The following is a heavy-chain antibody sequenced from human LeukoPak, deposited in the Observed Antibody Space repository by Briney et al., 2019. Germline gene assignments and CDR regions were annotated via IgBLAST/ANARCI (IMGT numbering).Heavy chain of an antibody. V-gene: IGHV1-69*05. CDR1: GGTFSSYA. Sequence: GASVKVSCKASGGTFSSYAISWVRQAPGQGLEWMGGIIPIFGTANYAQKFQGRVTMTRNSSIDTAYMELSGLRSEDTAVYYCTRGSLSGSSRDYWGQGTLLTVSS. J-gene: IGHJ4*02. CDR3: TRGSLSGSSRDY. CDR2: IIPIFGTA. D-gene: IGHD1-26*01.